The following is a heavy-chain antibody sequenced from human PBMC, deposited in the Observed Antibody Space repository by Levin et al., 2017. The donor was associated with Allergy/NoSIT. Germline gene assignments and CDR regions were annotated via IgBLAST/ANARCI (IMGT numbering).Heavy chain of an antibody. CDR2: IYWDDAK. Sequence: SGPTLVKSTQTLTLTCTFSGFSLSTSGVGVGWFRQPPGKALEWLALIYWDDAKRYSPSLESRLSITKDTSKNQVVLTMTNMDPVDTATYYCARRIWTYYGRSGYPLFDPWGQGALVTVSS. J-gene: IGHJ5*02. V-gene: IGHV2-5*02. CDR1: GFSLSTSGVG. CDR3: ARRIWTYYGRSGYPLFDP. D-gene: IGHD3-22*01.